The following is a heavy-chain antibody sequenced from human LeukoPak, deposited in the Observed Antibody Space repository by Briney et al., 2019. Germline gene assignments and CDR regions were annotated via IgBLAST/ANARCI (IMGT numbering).Heavy chain of an antibody. Sequence: ASMKVSCKASGYTFTSYGISWVRQAPGQGLEWMGWISAYNGNTNYAQKLQGRVTMTTDTSTSTAYMELRSLRSDDTAVYYCARGRYDILTGYLRALDYWGQGTLVTVSS. CDR1: GYTFTSYG. CDR3: ARGRYDILTGYLRALDY. D-gene: IGHD3-9*01. CDR2: ISAYNGNT. J-gene: IGHJ4*02. V-gene: IGHV1-18*01.